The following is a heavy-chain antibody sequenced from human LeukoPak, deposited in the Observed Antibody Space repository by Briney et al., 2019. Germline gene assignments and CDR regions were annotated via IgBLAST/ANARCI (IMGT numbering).Heavy chain of an antibody. V-gene: IGHV3-23*01. CDR2: ISGSGGST. Sequence: GGSLRLSCAASGFSFSGYSMNWVRQAPGEGLEWVSAISGSGGSTYYADSVKGRFTISRDNSKNTLYLQMNSLRAEDTAVYYCAKVWDYYDSSGYYRDYWGQGTLVTVSS. D-gene: IGHD3-22*01. CDR3: AKVWDYYDSSGYYRDY. J-gene: IGHJ4*02. CDR1: GFSFSGYS.